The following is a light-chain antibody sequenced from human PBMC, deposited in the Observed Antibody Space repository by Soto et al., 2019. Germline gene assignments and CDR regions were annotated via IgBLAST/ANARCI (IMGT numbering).Light chain of an antibody. J-gene: IGKJ1*01. CDR3: QQYTYWPRT. CDR1: PSVSGSN. CDR2: AAS. Sequence: EIVLTQSPGTLSLSPGERATLSCRASPSVSGSNLAWYQQKPGQAPRLVIYAASTRATGIPARFTGSGSGTEFTLTISSLQSEDFAFYYCQQYTYWPRTFGQGTKVDIK. V-gene: IGKV3-15*01.